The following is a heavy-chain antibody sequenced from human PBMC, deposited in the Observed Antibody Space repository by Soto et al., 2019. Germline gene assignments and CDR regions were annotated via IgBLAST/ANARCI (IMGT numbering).Heavy chain of an antibody. CDR2: IYPGDSDT. J-gene: IGHJ6*02. CDR3: ARQGGSAHMGMDV. Sequence: EVQLVQSGAEVKKPGESLKISCKGSGYNFTTYWIGWVRQMPGKGLEWMGIIYPGDSDTRYSPSFQGQVTISADKSIITAYLQLSSLKASDTAMYYCARQGGSAHMGMDVWGQGTTVTVSS. V-gene: IGHV5-51*01. D-gene: IGHD3-10*01. CDR1: GYNFTTYW.